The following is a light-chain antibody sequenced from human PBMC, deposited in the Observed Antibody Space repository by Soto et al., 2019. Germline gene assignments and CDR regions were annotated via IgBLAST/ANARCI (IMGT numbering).Light chain of an antibody. CDR3: QQYNNWPPT. CDR2: GAS. Sequence: IVMTQSPATLSVSPGERATLSCRASQSVYSNLAWYQQKPGQTPRLLIYGASTRATGIPARFSGSGSGTDFTLTISSLQSEDFAVYYCQQYNNWPPTFGQGTKVEVK. CDR1: QSVYSN. V-gene: IGKV3-15*01. J-gene: IGKJ1*01.